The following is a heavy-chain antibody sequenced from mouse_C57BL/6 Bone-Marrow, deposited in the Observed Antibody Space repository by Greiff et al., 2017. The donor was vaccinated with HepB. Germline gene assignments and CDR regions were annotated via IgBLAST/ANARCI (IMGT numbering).Heavy chain of an antibody. CDR2: IYPGDGDT. V-gene: IGHV1-82*01. CDR3: TRYRGWFAY. CDR1: GYAFSSSW. J-gene: IGHJ3*01. D-gene: IGHD5-1*01. Sequence: QVQLQQSGPELVKPGASVKISCKASGYAFSSSWMNWVKQRPGKGLEWIGRIYPGDGDTNYNQKFKGKAILTADKSSSTAYMELRSLTSEDSAVYYCTRYRGWFAYWGQGTLVTVSA.